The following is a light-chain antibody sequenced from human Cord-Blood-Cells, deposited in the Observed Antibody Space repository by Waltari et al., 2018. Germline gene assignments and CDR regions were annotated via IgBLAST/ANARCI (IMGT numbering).Light chain of an antibody. V-gene: IGLV3-19*01. J-gene: IGLJ1*01. CDR3: HSRDSSGNHYV. CDR2: GKH. Sequence: SSELTQDPAVSVALGQTVRITCQGDSLRSYYASWYQQKPGQAPVLVIYGKHNRPSGIPARFSGSSSGITASLTITGAQAEDEANYYCHSRDSSGNHYVFGTGTKVTVL. CDR1: SLRSYY.